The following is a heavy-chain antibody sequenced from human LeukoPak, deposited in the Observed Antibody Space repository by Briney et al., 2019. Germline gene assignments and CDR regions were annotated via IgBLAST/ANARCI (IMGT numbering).Heavy chain of an antibody. CDR2: IYPGDSDT. J-gene: IGHJ4*02. D-gene: IGHD2-15*01. Sequence: GASLKISYKGSGYIFITYWIGWVRQMPGKGLEWMGIIYPGDSDTRYSPSFQGQVTISADKSISTAYLQWSSLKASDTAMYYCARQGLYCSGGSCYFDYWGQGTLVTVSS. V-gene: IGHV5-51*01. CDR3: ARQGLYCSGGSCYFDY. CDR1: GYIFITYW.